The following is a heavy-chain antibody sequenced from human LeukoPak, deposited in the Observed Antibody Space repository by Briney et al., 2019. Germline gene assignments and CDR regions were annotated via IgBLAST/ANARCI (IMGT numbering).Heavy chain of an antibody. J-gene: IGHJ6*02. D-gene: IGHD3-22*01. CDR2: TYYRSKWYN. V-gene: IGHV6-1*01. CDR3: ARGPYYYDSSGYYHLMDV. Sequence: SRTLSLTCAISGDSVSSNSAAWNWIRQSPSRGLEWLGRTYYRSKWYNDYAVSVKSRITINPDTSKNQFSLQLNSVAPEDTAVYYCARGPYYYDSSGYYHLMDVWGQGTTVTVSS. CDR1: GDSVSSNSAA.